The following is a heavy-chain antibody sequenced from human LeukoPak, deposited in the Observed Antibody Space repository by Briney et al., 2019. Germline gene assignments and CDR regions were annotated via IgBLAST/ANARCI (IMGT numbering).Heavy chain of an antibody. CDR1: GFTFNDYA. CDR2: ISGSGSST. Sequence: GGSLRLSCAASGFTFNDYAMSWVRQAPGKGLEWVSSISGSGSSTYYADSVKGRFTISRDNSKNTLYVQTNSLRAEDTALYYCAKARCSSTNCYLFGDWGQGTLVTVSS. V-gene: IGHV3-23*01. CDR3: AKARCSSTNCYLFGD. D-gene: IGHD2-2*01. J-gene: IGHJ4*02.